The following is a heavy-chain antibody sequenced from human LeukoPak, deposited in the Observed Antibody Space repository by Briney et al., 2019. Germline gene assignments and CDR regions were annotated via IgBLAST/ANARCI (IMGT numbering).Heavy chain of an antibody. CDR1: GFTFSSYA. D-gene: IGHD6-13*01. CDR3: AIVAHSNSWYYFDY. V-gene: IGHV3-53*01. CDR2: IYGGGST. J-gene: IGHJ4*02. Sequence: PGGSLRLSCAASGFTFSSYAMGWVRQAPGKGLEWVSVIYGGGSTYYADPVKGRFTISRDYSKNTLYLQMNSLRAEDTAVYYCAIVAHSNSWYYFDYWGQGTLVTVSS.